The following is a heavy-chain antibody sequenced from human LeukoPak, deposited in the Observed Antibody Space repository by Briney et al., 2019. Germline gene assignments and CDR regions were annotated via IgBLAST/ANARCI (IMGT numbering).Heavy chain of an antibody. CDR2: IYAGGDVT. Sequence: GGSLRLSCAASGFTFSSYAMNWVRQAPGKGLEWLSLIYAGGDVTYYADSVQGRFTISRDNSNNTLYLQMNSLRAEDTALYYCAKDRYSSAIDSWGQGVPVTVSS. V-gene: IGHV3-23*01. J-gene: IGHJ4*02. CDR1: GFTFSSYA. D-gene: IGHD6-19*01. CDR3: AKDRYSSAIDS.